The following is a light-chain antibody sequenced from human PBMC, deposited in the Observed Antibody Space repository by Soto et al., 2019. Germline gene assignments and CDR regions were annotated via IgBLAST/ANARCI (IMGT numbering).Light chain of an antibody. V-gene: IGLV2-23*01. CDR1: SSNIGGYNV. CDR2: EGI. CDR3: CSYVGVTTYV. J-gene: IGLJ1*01. Sequence: QSVLTQPASVSGSPGQSITISCSGTSSNIGGYNVVSWYQQHPGKAPKVIVSEGIKRPSGVSYRFSGSTSGSTASLTISGLQAEDEAEYYCCSYVGVTTYVFGSGTKVTVL.